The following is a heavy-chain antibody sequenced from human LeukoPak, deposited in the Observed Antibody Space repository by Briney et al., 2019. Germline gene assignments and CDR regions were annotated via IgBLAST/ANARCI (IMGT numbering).Heavy chain of an antibody. CDR1: GFTFSSYA. Sequence: GESLRLSCAASGFTFSSYALTWVRQPPGKGLEWVSTISDSGGYTYYADSVKGRFTISRDNSKNTLYLQMNSLRAEDTAVYYCAKSITVAEKIDFWGQGTLVTVSS. J-gene: IGHJ4*02. D-gene: IGHD6-19*01. CDR2: ISDSGGYT. V-gene: IGHV3-23*01. CDR3: AKSITVAEKIDF.